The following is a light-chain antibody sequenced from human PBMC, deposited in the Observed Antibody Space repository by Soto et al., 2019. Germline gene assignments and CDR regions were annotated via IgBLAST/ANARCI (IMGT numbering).Light chain of an antibody. CDR1: QSVSSN. CDR3: QQYNNWPRGT. J-gene: IGKJ3*01. Sequence: EIVMTQSPATLSVSPGERATLSCRASQSVSSNLAWYQQKPGQAPRLLIYGASTRATGIPARFSGSGSGTEFTLTISSLQSEDVAVYYCQQYNNWPRGTFGPGTKVDIK. V-gene: IGKV3-15*01. CDR2: GAS.